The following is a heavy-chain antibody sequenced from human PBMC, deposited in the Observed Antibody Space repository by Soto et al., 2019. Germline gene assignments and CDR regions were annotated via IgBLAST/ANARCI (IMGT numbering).Heavy chain of an antibody. CDR3: ARDDIPGIAVATYGMDV. CDR1: GFAFSTYG. J-gene: IGHJ6*02. Sequence: GGSLRLSCAASGFAFSTYGMHWVRQAPGKGLEWVAVIWYDGNNQYYTDSVEGRFTISRDNSHNTLYLQMNSLRAEDTAVYYCARDDIPGIAVATYGMDVWGQGTTVTISS. D-gene: IGHD6-19*01. V-gene: IGHV3-33*01. CDR2: IWYDGNNQ.